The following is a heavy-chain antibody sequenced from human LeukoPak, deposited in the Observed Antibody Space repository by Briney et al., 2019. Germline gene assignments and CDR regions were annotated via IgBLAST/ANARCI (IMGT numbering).Heavy chain of an antibody. CDR1: GGSISSYY. CDR2: IYYSGST. J-gene: IGHJ4*02. CDR3: AGGGYCSSTSCYAPADY. D-gene: IGHD2-2*01. V-gene: IGHV4-59*01. Sequence: SETLSLTCTVSGGSISSYYWSWIRQPPGKGLEWIGYIYYSGSTNYNPSLKSRVTISVDTSKNQFSLKLSSVTAADTAVYYCAGGGYCSSTSCYAPADYRGQGTLVTVSS.